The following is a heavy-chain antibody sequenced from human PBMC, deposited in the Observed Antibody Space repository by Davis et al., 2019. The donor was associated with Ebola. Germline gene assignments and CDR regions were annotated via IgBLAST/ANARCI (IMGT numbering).Heavy chain of an antibody. V-gene: IGHV4-59*01. CDR1: GGSISSYY. J-gene: IGHJ3*02. D-gene: IGHD2-15*01. Sequence: MPSETLSLTCTVSGGSISSYYWSWIRQPPGKGLEWIGYIYYSGSTHYNPSLKSRVTISVDTSKNQFSLKLSSVTAADTAVYYCARTVGYCSGGSCYSGDAFDIWGQGTMVTVSS. CDR2: IYYSGST. CDR3: ARTVGYCSGGSCYSGDAFDI.